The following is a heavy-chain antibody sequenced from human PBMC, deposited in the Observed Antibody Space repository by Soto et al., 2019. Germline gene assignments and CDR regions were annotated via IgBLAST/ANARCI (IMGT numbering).Heavy chain of an antibody. CDR3: AKGQEVLRYFDWPTPVDY. Sequence: ESGGGLVQPGRSLRLSCAASGFTFDDYAMHWVRQAPGKGLEWVSGISWNSGSIGYADSVKGRFTISRDNAKNSLYLQMNSLRAADTALYYCAKGQEVLRYFDWPTPVDYWGQGTLVTVSS. CDR1: GFTFDDYA. CDR2: ISWNSGSI. D-gene: IGHD3-9*01. V-gene: IGHV3-9*01. J-gene: IGHJ4*02.